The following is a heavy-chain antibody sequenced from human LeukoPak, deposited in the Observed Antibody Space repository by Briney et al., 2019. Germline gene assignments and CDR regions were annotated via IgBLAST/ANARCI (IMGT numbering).Heavy chain of an antibody. V-gene: IGHV4-34*01. Sequence: SETLSLTCAVYGGSFRGYYWSWIRQPPGKGLEWIGEINHSGSTNYNPSLKSRVTISVDTSKNQFSLKLSSVTAADTAVYYCARARPVKTRIVLVVYASFDYWGQGTLVTVSS. D-gene: IGHD2-8*02. CDR1: GGSFRGYY. CDR2: INHSGST. J-gene: IGHJ4*02. CDR3: ARARPVKTRIVLVVYASFDY.